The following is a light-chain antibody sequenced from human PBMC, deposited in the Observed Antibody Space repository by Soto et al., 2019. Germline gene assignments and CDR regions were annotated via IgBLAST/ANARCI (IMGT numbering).Light chain of an antibody. CDR1: QRLLQSNGNIF. V-gene: IGKV2-28*01. Sequence: EIVMTQSPPSLTVTPGEPASISCSSSQRLLQSNGNIFLAWYLQKPGQSPQLLIYLGFNRASVVPDRVSGSGAGTDFTLKISRVEAEDAGVYYCMQALQTPYTFGQGNKLEIK. CDR3: MQALQTPYT. CDR2: LGF. J-gene: IGKJ2*01.